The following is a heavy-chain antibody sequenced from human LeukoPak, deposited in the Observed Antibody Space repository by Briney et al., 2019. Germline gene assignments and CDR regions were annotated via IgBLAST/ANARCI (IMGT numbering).Heavy chain of an antibody. CDR1: GGTFSSYA. CDR2: IIPIFGTA. D-gene: IGHD3-22*01. V-gene: IGHV1-69*05. Sequence: SVKVSCKASGGTFSSYAISWVRQAPGQGLEWMGGIIPIFGTANYAQKFQGRVTITTDESTSTAYMELSSLRSEDTAVYYCARGGGYYDSGGYEEGALSWGQGTLVTVSS. CDR3: ARGGGYYDSGGYEEGALS. J-gene: IGHJ5*02.